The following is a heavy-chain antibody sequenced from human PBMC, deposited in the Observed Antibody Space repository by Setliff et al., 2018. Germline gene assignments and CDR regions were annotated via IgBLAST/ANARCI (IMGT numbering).Heavy chain of an antibody. V-gene: IGHV3-30*02. Sequence: LSLSCAASGFAFSTYGIHWVRHTPGKGLEWVAYIRYDGSKKDYADYVRGRFTISRDDSKNTVSLQMNSLRAEDTAVYYCAKEIQPRRGPVYDSSGLAFDYWGQGTLVTVSS. CDR2: IRYDGSKK. D-gene: IGHD3-22*01. CDR1: GFAFSTYG. J-gene: IGHJ4*01. CDR3: AKEIQPRRGPVYDSSGLAFDY.